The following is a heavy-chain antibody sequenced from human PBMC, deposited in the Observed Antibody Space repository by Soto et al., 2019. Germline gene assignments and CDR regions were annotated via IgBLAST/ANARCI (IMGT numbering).Heavy chain of an antibody. CDR1: GFTFSSYA. D-gene: IGHD4-17*01. J-gene: IGHJ6*02. V-gene: IGHV3-23*01. CDR2: ITGSGGST. Sequence: PGGSLRLSCAASGFTFSSYAMSWVRQAPGKGLEWVSAITGSGGSTYYADSVKGRFTISRDNSKDILYLQMNSLRVEDTAVYYCARSTTVVTHYGMDVWGQGTTVTVSS. CDR3: ARSTTVVTHYGMDV.